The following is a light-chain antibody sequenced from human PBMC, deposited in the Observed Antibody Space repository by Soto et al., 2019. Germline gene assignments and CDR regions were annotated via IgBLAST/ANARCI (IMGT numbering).Light chain of an antibody. V-gene: IGLV2-23*02. CDR3: SSYAASSTFV. CDR1: SSDVGSYNL. Sequence: QSALTQPASVSGSPGQAITISSTGTSSDVGSYNLVSWYQQHPGKAPKLMIYEVSKRPSGVSNRFSGSKSGNTASLTISGLQAEYEADYYCSSYAASSTFVFGTGTKLTVL. CDR2: EVS. J-gene: IGLJ1*01.